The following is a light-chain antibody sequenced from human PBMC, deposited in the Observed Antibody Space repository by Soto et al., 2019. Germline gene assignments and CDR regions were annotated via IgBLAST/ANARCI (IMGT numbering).Light chain of an antibody. CDR3: AAWDDSPSGVV. J-gene: IGLJ2*01. V-gene: IGLV1-47*02. CDR1: SSNIGRNS. Sequence: QSVLTQPPSASGTPGQRVTISCSGSSSNIGRNSVYWYQQVPGTAPKLLIYSNHQRPSGVPDRLSGSKSGTSASLAISGLRSEDEANYYCAAWDDSPSGVVFGGGTKLTVL. CDR2: SNH.